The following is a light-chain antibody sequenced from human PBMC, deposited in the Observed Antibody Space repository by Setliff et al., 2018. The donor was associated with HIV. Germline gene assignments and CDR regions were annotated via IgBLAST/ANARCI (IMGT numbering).Light chain of an antibody. J-gene: IGLJ2*01. Sequence: QSALTQPPSASGTPGQRVTISCSGSSSNIGSNYVYWYQQLPGTAPKLLIYSNNQRPSGVPDRFSGSKSGTSASLAISGLRSEDEADYYCAAWDDSLSGPVFGGGTK. CDR2: SNN. CDR3: AAWDDSLSGPV. CDR1: SSNIGSNY. V-gene: IGLV1-47*01.